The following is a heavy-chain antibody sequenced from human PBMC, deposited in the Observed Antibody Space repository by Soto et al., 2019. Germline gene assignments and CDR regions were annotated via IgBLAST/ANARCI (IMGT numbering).Heavy chain of an antibody. J-gene: IGHJ6*02. V-gene: IGHV3-21*01. CDR1: GFTFRTYT. CDR2: IRGFSPYT. CDR3: ARDRGYDAHDYYYNAMDV. D-gene: IGHD2-15*01. Sequence: GGSLRLSCVASGFTFRTYTMNWVRQAPEKGLEWVSGIRGFSPYTFYAESVKGRFTISRDNAKNSLYLQMNSLGVEDTAVYYCARDRGYDAHDYYYNAMDVWGQGTTVTVSS.